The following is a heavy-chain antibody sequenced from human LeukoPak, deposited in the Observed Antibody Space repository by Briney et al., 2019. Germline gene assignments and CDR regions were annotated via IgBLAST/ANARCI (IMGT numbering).Heavy chain of an antibody. V-gene: IGHV1-8*01. CDR2: MNPNSGNT. CDR1: GYTFTSYD. Sequence: ASVKVSCKASGYTFTSYDINWVRQATGQGLEWMGWMNPNSGNTGYAQKFQGRVTMTRNTSISTAYMELSSLRSEDTAVYYCARGSFTWEHYSSRRLDWGQGTMVTVSS. CDR3: ARGSFTWEHYSSRRLD. J-gene: IGHJ3*01. D-gene: IGHD6-13*01.